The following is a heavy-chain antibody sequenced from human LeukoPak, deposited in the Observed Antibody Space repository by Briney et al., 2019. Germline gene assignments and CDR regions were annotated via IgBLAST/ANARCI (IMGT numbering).Heavy chain of an antibody. D-gene: IGHD3-22*01. CDR2: IYHSGST. CDR3: ARESLTDYYDSSGYCY. J-gene: IGHJ4*02. CDR1: GYSISSGYY. Sequence: PSETLSLTCTVSGYSISSGYYWGWIRQPPGKGLEWIGSIYHSGSTYYNPSLKSRVTISVDTSKNQFSLKLSSVTAADTAVYYCARESLTDYYDSSGYCYWGQGTLVTVSS. V-gene: IGHV4-38-2*02.